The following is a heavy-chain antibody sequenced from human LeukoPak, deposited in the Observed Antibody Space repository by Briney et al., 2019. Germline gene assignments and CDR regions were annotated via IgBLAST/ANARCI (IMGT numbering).Heavy chain of an antibody. Sequence: ASVTVSCKASGYTFTSYAMHWVRQAPGQRLEWMGWINAGNGNTKYSQKFQGRVTITRDTSASTAYMELSSLRSEDTAVYYCARFMTTVTLFDYWGQGTLVTVSS. D-gene: IGHD4-17*01. CDR3: ARFMTTVTLFDY. CDR1: GYTFTSYA. J-gene: IGHJ4*02. V-gene: IGHV1-3*01. CDR2: INAGNGNT.